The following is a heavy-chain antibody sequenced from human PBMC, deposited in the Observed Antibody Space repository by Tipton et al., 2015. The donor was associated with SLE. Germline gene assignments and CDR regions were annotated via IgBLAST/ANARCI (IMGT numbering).Heavy chain of an antibody. CDR1: VYRCTNYG. CDR3: ARIGGGGDLYYYYMAV. D-gene: IGHD2-21*01. Sequence: QLVQSGAEVKKPGASVKVSCKAFVYRCTNYGISWVRQAPGQGLEWMGWISAYTGNTNYAQKVQGRVTMTRDTSTSTDYMELRSLISDYTAVYYCARIGGGGDLYYYYMAVWGKGTTLIFSS. CDR2: ISAYTGNT. V-gene: IGHV1-18*01. J-gene: IGHJ6*03.